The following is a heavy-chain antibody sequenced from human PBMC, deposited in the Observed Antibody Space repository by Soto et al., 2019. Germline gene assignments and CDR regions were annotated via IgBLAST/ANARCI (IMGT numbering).Heavy chain of an antibody. CDR3: ARDMGEDGYCTNGVCYPFDY. Sequence: QVQLVQSGAEEKKPGASVKVSCKASGYTFTSYAMHWVRQAPGQRLEWMGWINAGNGNTKYSQKFQGRVTITRDTAASTAYMELSSLRSEDTAVYYCARDMGEDGYCTNGVCYPFDYWGQGTLVTVSS. V-gene: IGHV1-3*05. CDR1: GYTFTSYA. CDR2: INAGNGNT. J-gene: IGHJ4*02. D-gene: IGHD2-8*01.